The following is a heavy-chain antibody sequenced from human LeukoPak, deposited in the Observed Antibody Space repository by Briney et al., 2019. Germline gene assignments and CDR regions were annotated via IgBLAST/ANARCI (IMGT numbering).Heavy chain of an antibody. D-gene: IGHD3-22*01. CDR1: GYTFTSYG. Sequence: ASVKVSCEASGYTFTSYGISWVRQAPGQGLEWMGWISAYNGNTNYAQKLQGRVTMTTDTSTSTAYMELRSLRSDDTAVYYCARYYYYDSSGYYYPDYWGQGTLVTVSS. CDR2: ISAYNGNT. CDR3: ARYYYYDSSGYYYPDY. J-gene: IGHJ4*02. V-gene: IGHV1-18*01.